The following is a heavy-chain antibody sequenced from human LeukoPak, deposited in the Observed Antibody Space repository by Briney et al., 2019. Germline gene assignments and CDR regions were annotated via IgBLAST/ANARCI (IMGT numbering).Heavy chain of an antibody. CDR3: AGCSTTSCYSAFDI. CDR2: ISSSGSPI. D-gene: IGHD2-2*02. V-gene: IGHV3-48*03. Sequence: HSGGSLRLSCAASGFTFSSYEMNWVRQAPGKGLEWVSYISSSGSPIYYADSMKGRFTISRDNAKNSLYLQMNSLRAEDTAVYYCAGCSTTSCYSAFDIWGQGTMVTVS. J-gene: IGHJ3*02. CDR1: GFTFSSYE.